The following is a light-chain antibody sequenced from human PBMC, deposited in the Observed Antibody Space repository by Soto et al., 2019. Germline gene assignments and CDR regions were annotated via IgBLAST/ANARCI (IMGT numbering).Light chain of an antibody. Sequence: DIQLTQSPSFLSASVGDRVTITCRASQGISSYLAWYQQKPGKAPKLLIYAISTFQSGVPSRFSGSGSGTEFTLTISSLQHEDFATYYCQQLNTYPVTFGGGTKVEIK. CDR2: AIS. V-gene: IGKV1-9*01. CDR1: QGISSY. CDR3: QQLNTYPVT. J-gene: IGKJ4*01.